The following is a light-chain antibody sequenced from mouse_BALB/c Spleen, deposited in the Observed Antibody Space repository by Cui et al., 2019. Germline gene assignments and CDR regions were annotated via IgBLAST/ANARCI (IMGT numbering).Light chain of an antibody. V-gene: IGKV14-111*01. J-gene: IGKJ1*01. CDR3: LQYDEFPWT. CDR1: QDINSY. Sequence: DVMLTQSPFHLYPSVGERVTITCKASQDINSYVSWYQQKPGKSPKTLIYRANRLIDGVPSRFSGSGSGQDYSLTISSLEYEDMGIYYCLQYDEFPWTFGGGTKLEIK. CDR2: RAN.